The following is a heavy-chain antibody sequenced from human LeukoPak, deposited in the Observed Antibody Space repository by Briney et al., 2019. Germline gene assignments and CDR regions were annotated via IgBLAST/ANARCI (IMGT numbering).Heavy chain of an antibody. J-gene: IGHJ4*02. CDR3: ARHLRWLPVDY. D-gene: IGHD4-23*01. CDR2: IYYSGST. Sequence: SQTLSLTCTVSGGSISSSSYYWGWIRQPPGKGLEWIGSIYYSGSTYYNPSLKSRVTISVDTSKNQFSLKLSSVTVADTAVYYCARHLRWLPVDYWGQGTLVTVSS. CDR1: GGSISSSSYY. V-gene: IGHV4-39*01.